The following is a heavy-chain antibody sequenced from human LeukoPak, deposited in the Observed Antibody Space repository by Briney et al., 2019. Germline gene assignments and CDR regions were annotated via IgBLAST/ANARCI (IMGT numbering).Heavy chain of an antibody. V-gene: IGHV3-11*01. D-gene: IGHD3-10*01. J-gene: IGHJ4*02. CDR2: ITSSGTTI. Sequence: GGSLRLSCAASGFTFSDYEMNWVRQAPGKGLEWISYITSSGTTIYYADSVRGRFTISRDNAKNSLYLQMNSLRAEDTALYYCARGGWFGELLFDYWGQGTLVTVSS. CDR1: GFTFSDYE. CDR3: ARGGWFGELLFDY.